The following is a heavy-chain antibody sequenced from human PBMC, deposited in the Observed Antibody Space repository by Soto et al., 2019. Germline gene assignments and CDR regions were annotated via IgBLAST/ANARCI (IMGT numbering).Heavy chain of an antibody. Sequence: SETLSLTCAVYGGSFSGYYWSWIRQPPGKGLEWIGEINHSGSTNYNPSLKSRVTISVDTSKNQFSLKLSSVTAADTAVYYCARGSIAARRVYYYYYMDFWGKGTTVTVSS. D-gene: IGHD6-6*01. CDR1: GGSFSGYY. CDR3: ARGSIAARRVYYYYYMDF. CDR2: INHSGST. V-gene: IGHV4-34*01. J-gene: IGHJ6*03.